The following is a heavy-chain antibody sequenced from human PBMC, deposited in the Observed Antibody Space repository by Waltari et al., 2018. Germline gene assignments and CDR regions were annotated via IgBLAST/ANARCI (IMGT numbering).Heavy chain of an antibody. J-gene: IGHJ3*02. D-gene: IGHD3-9*01. CDR1: GGSFSGYY. CDR2: INHRGRT. Sequence: QVQLQQWGAGLLKPSETLSLTCAVYGGSFSGYYWSWIRQPPGKGLEWIGEINHRGRTNSNPSHKSRVTISVDPSKNQFSLKLSSVTAADTAVYYCARQMLYYDILTGDGASGAFDIWGQGTMVTVSS. CDR3: ARQMLYYDILTGDGASGAFDI. V-gene: IGHV4-34*01.